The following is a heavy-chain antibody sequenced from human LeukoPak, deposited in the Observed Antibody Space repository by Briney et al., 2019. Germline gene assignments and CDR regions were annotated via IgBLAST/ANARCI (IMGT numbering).Heavy chain of an antibody. CDR3: AKVGGVERHRLDY. V-gene: IGHV3-30*02. CDR1: GFTFSDYY. CDR2: IRYDGSNK. Sequence: GGSLRLSCAASGFTFSDYYMNWVRQAPGKGLEWVAFIRYDGSNKYYADSVKGRFTISRDNSKNTLYLQMNSLRAEDTAVYYCAKVGGVERHRLDYWGQGTLVTVSS. J-gene: IGHJ4*02. D-gene: IGHD1-1*01.